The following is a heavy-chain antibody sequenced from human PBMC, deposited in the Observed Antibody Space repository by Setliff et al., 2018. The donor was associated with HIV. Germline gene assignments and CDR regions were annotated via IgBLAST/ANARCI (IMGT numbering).Heavy chain of an antibody. CDR1: GDSFSGYH. J-gene: IGHJ6*03. CDR2: IYTSGST. CDR3: ARDKGYYYMDV. Sequence: KPSETLSLTCSVSGDSFSGYHWTWVRQPAGGGLEWIGRIYTSGSTNDNPSLKSRITISVDTSNNQFSLRLNSVTAADTAVYYCARDKGYYYMDVWGKGITVTVSS. V-gene: IGHV4-4*07.